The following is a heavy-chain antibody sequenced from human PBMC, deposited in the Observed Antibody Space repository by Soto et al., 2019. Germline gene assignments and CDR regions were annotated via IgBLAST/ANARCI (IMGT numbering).Heavy chain of an antibody. J-gene: IGHJ6*02. CDR3: AKGQHCSTTSCYFYYYGMDV. CDR1: GFTFSTYV. V-gene: IGHV3-30*18. Sequence: QVQLVESGGGVVQTGRSLRLSCAASGFTFSTYVMHWVRQAPGKGLEWVAAISYDGSKKFYADSVKGRLTITRDNSKNTVNLQMNSLRGEDTAVYYCAKGQHCSTTSCYFYYYGMDVWGQGTTGAVSS. CDR2: ISYDGSKK. D-gene: IGHD2-2*01.